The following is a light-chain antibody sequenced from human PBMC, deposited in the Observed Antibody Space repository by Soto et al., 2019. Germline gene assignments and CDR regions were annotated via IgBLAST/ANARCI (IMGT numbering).Light chain of an antibody. CDR3: CSYADSSTWV. Sequence: QSVLTQPASVSGSPGQSITISCTGTSSDVGSYNLVSWYQQHPGKAPKLMIYEGSKRPSGVSNRFSGSNSGNTASLTISGLQAEDEADYYCCSYADSSTWVFGGGTKLTVL. CDR2: EGS. J-gene: IGLJ3*02. CDR1: SSDVGSYNL. V-gene: IGLV2-23*01.